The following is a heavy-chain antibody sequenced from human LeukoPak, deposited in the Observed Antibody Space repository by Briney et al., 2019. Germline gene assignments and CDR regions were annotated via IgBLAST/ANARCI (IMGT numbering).Heavy chain of an antibody. CDR3: ARALIRPRAQQLASYNWFDP. CDR2: ISSSSSNI. CDR1: GFTFSNYS. J-gene: IGHJ5*02. D-gene: IGHD6-13*01. Sequence: GGSLRLSCAASGFTFSNYSMNWVRQAPGKGLESVSSISSSSSNIYYADSVKGRFTISRDNAKNSLYLQMNSLRSEDTAVYYCARALIRPRAQQLASYNWFDPWGQGTLATVSS. V-gene: IGHV3-21*01.